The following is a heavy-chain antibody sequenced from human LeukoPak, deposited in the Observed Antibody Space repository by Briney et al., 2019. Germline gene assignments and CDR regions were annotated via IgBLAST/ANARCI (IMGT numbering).Heavy chain of an antibody. CDR1: GGTFSSYG. D-gene: IGHD4-17*01. CDR2: ISAYNGNT. V-gene: IGHV1-18*01. J-gene: IGHJ4*02. CDR3: ARRYYGDYYFDY. Sequence: GASVKVSCKASGGTFSSYGISWVRQAPGQGLEWMGWISAYNGNTNYAQKLQGRVTMTTDTSTSTAYMELRSLRSDDTAVYYCARRYYGDYYFDYWGQGTLVTVSS.